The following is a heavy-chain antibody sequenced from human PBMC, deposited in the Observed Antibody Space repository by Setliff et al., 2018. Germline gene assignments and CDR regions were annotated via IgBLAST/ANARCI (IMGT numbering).Heavy chain of an antibody. CDR1: GGSVGNSYYY. CDR2: IYTTWS. V-gene: IGHV4-61*02. Sequence: PSETLSLTCTVSGGSVGNSYYYWNWIRQPAGKGLEWIGRIYTTWSTSYYHPSLKSRVTISVDTSKNQFSLKLSSVTAADTAVYYCARGRAGHSGHWGQGTLVTVSS. J-gene: IGHJ4*02. CDR3: ARGRAGHSGH. D-gene: IGHD6-19*01.